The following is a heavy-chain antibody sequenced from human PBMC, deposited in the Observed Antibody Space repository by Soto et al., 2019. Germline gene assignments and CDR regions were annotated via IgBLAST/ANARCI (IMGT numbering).Heavy chain of an antibody. D-gene: IGHD4-17*01. CDR2: IYPGDSDT. J-gene: IGHJ2*01. Sequence: EVQLVQSGAEVKKPGESLKISCKGSGYSFTSYWIGWVRQMPGKGLEWMGIIYPGDSDTRYSPSLQGQVTISADKSISTAYLQWSSLKASDTAMYYCARTQSTVTYLGPWWYFDLWGRGTLVTVSS. CDR3: ARTQSTVTYLGPWWYFDL. V-gene: IGHV5-51*03. CDR1: GYSFTSYW.